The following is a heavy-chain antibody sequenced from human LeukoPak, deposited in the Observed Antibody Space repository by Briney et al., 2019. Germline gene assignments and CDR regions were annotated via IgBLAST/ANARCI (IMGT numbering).Heavy chain of an antibody. D-gene: IGHD3-3*01. CDR2: IKQDGSET. Sequence: GGSLRLSCAASGFTFSIYWMSWVRRAPGKGLEWVANIKQDGSETYYVDSVRGRFTISRDNAKNSVYLQMNSLRAEDTAVYYCARDFWGAYRVDYFHYWGQGTLVTVPS. CDR3: ARDFWGAYRVDYFHY. CDR1: GFTFSIYW. J-gene: IGHJ4*02. V-gene: IGHV3-7*01.